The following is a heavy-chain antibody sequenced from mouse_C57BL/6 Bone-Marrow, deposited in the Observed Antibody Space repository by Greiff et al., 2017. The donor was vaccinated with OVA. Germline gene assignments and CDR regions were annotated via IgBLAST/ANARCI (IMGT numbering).Heavy chain of an antibody. D-gene: IGHD1-1*01. V-gene: IGHV3-8*01. Sequence: EVQGVESGPGLAKPSQTLSLTCSVTGYSITSDYWNWIRKFPGNKLEYMGYISYSGSTYYNPSLKSRISITRDTSKNQYYLQLNSVTTEDTATYYCARLRYYYGSSLWYFDVWGTGTTVTVSS. J-gene: IGHJ1*03. CDR3: ARLRYYYGSSLWYFDV. CDR1: GYSITSDY. CDR2: ISYSGST.